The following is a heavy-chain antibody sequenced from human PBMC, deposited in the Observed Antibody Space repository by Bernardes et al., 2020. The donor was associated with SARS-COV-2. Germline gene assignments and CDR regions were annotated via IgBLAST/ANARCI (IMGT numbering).Heavy chain of an antibody. V-gene: IGHV3-53*01. CDR1: GFTVSSNY. CDR2: IYSGGST. J-gene: IGHJ6*04. Sequence: GESLRLSCAASGFTVSSNYMSWVRQAPGKGLEWVSVIYSGGSTYYAYSVKGRFTISRDNSKNTLYLQMNSLRAEDTAVYYCARDKTGYYYGMDVWGKGTTVTVSS. CDR3: ARDKTGYYYGMDV.